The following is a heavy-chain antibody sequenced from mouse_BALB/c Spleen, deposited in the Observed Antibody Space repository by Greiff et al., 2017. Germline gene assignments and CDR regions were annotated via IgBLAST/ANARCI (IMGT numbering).Heavy chain of an antibody. CDR2: ISSGGSYT. D-gene: IGHD2-1*01. Sequence: EVKLMESGGGLVQPGGSLKLSCAASGFTFSSYAMSWVRQSPEKRLEWVAEISSGGSYTYYPDTVTGRFTISRDNARNILYLQMSSLRSEDTAMYYCARGGTPYGNYGDYAMDYWGQGTSVTVSS. J-gene: IGHJ4*01. CDR3: ARGGTPYGNYGDYAMDY. V-gene: IGHV5-9-4*01. CDR1: GFTFSSYA.